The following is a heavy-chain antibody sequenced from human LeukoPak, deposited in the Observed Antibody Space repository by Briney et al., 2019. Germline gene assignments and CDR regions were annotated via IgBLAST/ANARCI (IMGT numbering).Heavy chain of an antibody. Sequence: GESLKISCKGSGYSFTSYWIGWVRQMPGKGLEWMGIIYPGDSDTRYSPSFQGQVTISADKSISTAYLQWSSLKASDTAMYYCARKHLRLGELSNWFDPRGQGTLVTVSS. CDR1: GYSFTSYW. CDR3: ARKHLRLGELSNWFDP. CDR2: IYPGDSDT. J-gene: IGHJ5*02. D-gene: IGHD3-16*02. V-gene: IGHV5-51*01.